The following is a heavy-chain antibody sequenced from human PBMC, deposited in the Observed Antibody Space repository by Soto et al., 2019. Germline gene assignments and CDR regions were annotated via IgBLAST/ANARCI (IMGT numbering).Heavy chain of an antibody. Sequence: QVQLQESGPGLVKPSGTLSLTCAVSGVSISSHDWWTWVRQPPGKGLEWIGESHQSGTTNYNSSLESRVTISLDKSKNQLSLQLSSVTVADTAVYYCATRDSGRLYWGQGTLVTVSS. V-gene: IGHV4-4*02. CDR2: SHQSGTT. CDR3: ATRDSGRLY. D-gene: IGHD6-13*01. CDR1: GVSISSHDW. J-gene: IGHJ4*02.